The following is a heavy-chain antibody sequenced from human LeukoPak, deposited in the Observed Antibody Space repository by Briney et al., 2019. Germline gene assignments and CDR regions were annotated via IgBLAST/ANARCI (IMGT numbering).Heavy chain of an antibody. CDR3: AKEEDEAYGDYGDAFDI. D-gene: IGHD4-17*01. CDR1: GFSFSSFW. J-gene: IGHJ3*02. Sequence: GGSLRLTCEASGFSFSSFWMTWVRQAPGKGLEWVANIKQDGGETFYVDSVKGRFTISRDNSKNSLYLQMNSLRAEDTALYYCAKEEDEAYGDYGDAFDIWGQGTMVTVSS. V-gene: IGHV3-7*03. CDR2: IKQDGGET.